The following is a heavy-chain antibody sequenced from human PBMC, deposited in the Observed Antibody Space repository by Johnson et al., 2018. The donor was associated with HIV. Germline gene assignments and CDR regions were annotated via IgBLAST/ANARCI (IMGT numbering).Heavy chain of an antibody. CDR2: FSSDGSRT. V-gene: IGHV3-74*01. Sequence: EVQLVESGGGLVQPGGSLRLSCAASGFTVRSNYMSWVRQAPGKGLEWVSRFSSDGSRTNYADPVKGRLPISRDNAKNTMFLQMNSLRAEDTAVYYCARDGGYSGYDFHAFDIWGQGTMVTVSS. CDR3: ARDGGYSGYDFHAFDI. CDR1: GFTVRSNY. J-gene: IGHJ3*02. D-gene: IGHD5-12*01.